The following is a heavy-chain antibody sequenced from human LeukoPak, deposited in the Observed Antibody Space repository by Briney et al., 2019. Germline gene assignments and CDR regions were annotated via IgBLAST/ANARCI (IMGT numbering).Heavy chain of an antibody. Sequence: IGYIYYSGSTYYNPSLKRRVTISVDTSKNQFSLKLSSVTAADTAVYYCARDRDDSGSYFDYWGQGTLVTVSS. CDR3: ARDRDDSGSYFDY. CDR2: IYYSGST. J-gene: IGHJ4*02. D-gene: IGHD1-14*01. V-gene: IGHV4-31*02.